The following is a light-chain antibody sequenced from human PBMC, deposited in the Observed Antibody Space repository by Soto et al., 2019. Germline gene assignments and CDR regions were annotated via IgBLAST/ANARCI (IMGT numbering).Light chain of an antibody. CDR3: HQYDNAPFT. CDR2: GAS. V-gene: IGKV3-20*01. J-gene: IGKJ3*01. Sequence: EIVLTQSPGTLSLSPGERSTISCRASHSLSNNYLAWYQKRPGQSPMLLVYGASSRATGIPDRFSGSGFGTNFALNISRLEPEDSAVYYCHQYDNAPFTFGPGPRVGIK. CDR1: HSLSNNY.